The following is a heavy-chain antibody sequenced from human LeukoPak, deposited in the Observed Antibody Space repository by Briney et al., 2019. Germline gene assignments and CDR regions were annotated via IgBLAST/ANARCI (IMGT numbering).Heavy chain of an antibody. J-gene: IGHJ4*02. CDR2: IYYSGTT. CDR1: GGSISNSRYY. V-gene: IGHV4-39*01. CDR3: AGIYDTPRGF. D-gene: IGHD3-22*01. Sequence: SETLSLTCTVSGGSISNSRYYWGWLRQPPGKGLGWIGSIYYSGTTYHNPSLKSRLTISVDTTKNQFSVRLSSVTAADTAVYYCAGIYDTPRGFWGRGTLVTVSS.